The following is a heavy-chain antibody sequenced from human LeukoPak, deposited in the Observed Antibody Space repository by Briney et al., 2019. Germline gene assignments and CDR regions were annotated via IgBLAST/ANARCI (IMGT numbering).Heavy chain of an antibody. Sequence: ASVKVSCKASGYTFTSYYMHWVRQAPGQGLEWMGIINPSGGSTSYAQKFQGRVTMTRDTSTSTVYMELSSLRSEDTAVYYCARGEGKGSGSYYYGMDVWGQGTTVTVSS. CDR1: GYTFTSYY. V-gene: IGHV1-46*01. D-gene: IGHD3-10*01. CDR3: ARGEGKGSGSYYYGMDV. CDR2: INPSGGST. J-gene: IGHJ6*02.